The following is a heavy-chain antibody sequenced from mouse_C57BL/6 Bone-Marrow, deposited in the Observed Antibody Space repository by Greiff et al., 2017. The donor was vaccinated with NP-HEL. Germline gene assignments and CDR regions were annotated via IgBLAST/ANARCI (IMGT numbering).Heavy chain of an antibody. CDR3: PYGAWFAY. D-gene: IGHD1-1*01. V-gene: IGHV14-4*01. CDR2: IDPENGDP. CDR1: GFNIKDDY. Sequence: EVQLQPSGAELVRPGASVKLSCTASGFNIKDDYMHWVKQRPEQGLEWIGWIDPENGDPEYASKFPGTASITADTSSNTAYLQLSSLTYEDTAVYYCPYGAWFAYWGQGTLVTVSA. J-gene: IGHJ3*01.